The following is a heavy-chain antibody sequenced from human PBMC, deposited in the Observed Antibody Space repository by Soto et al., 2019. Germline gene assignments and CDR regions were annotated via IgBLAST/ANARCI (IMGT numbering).Heavy chain of an antibody. Sequence: SETLSLTCTVSGGSISSYYWSWIRQPPGKGLEWIGYIYYSGSTNYNPSLKSRVTISVDTSKNQFSLKLSSVTAADTAVYYCARANIRFDFWSGYEGVGDWFDPWGQGTLVTVSS. CDR2: IYYSGST. J-gene: IGHJ5*02. CDR3: ARANIRFDFWSGYEGVGDWFDP. CDR1: GGSISSYY. D-gene: IGHD3-3*01. V-gene: IGHV4-59*01.